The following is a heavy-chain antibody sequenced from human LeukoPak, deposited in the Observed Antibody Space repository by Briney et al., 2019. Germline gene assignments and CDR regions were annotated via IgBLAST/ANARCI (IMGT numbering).Heavy chain of an antibody. CDR2: ISSSGSTI. Sequence: GGSLRLSCAASGFTFSDYYMSWIRQAPGKGLEWVSYISSSGSTIYYADSVKGRFTISRHNAKNSLYLQMNSLRAEDTAVYYCARDIAVAGNWFVPWGQGNLVTVSS. CDR3: ARDIAVAGNWFVP. J-gene: IGHJ5*02. CDR1: GFTFSDYY. D-gene: IGHD6-19*01. V-gene: IGHV3-11*01.